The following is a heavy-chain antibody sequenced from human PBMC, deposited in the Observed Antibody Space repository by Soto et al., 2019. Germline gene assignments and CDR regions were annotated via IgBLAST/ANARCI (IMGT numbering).Heavy chain of an antibody. J-gene: IGHJ6*02. CDR1: GGSSRSGDYY. CDR3: AREGYDSSGYYVYYYYGMDV. Sequence: PSETLSLTCTVSGGSSRSGDYYWSWIRQPPGKGLEWIGYIYYSGSTYYNPSLKSRVTISVDTSKNQFSLKLSSVTAADMAVYYCAREGYDSSGYYVYYYYGMDVWGQGTTVTGSS. CDR2: IYYSGST. V-gene: IGHV4-30-4*01. D-gene: IGHD3-22*01.